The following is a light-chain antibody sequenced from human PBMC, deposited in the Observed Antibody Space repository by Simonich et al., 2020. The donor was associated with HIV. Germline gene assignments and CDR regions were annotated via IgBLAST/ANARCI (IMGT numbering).Light chain of an antibody. CDR2: DVS. J-gene: IGLJ3*02. CDR1: RSDGGGYNY. V-gene: IGLV2-11*01. Sequence: QSALTQPRSVSGSPGQSVTISCTGTRSDGGGYNYVSWYQQHPGKAPKLMIYDVSKRPSGVPDRFSGSKSGNTASLTISGLQAEDEAAYYCCSYAGSYTWVFGGGTKLTVL. CDR3: CSYAGSYTWV.